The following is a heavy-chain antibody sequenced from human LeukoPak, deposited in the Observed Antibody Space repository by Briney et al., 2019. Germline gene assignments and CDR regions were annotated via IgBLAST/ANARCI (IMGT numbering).Heavy chain of an antibody. V-gene: IGHV3-66*01. CDR3: ARDDSSGYTPGYDAFDI. CDR1: GFAVSSNY. Sequence: GGSLRLSCAASGFAVSSNYMSWVRQAPGGGRGWVSVIYSSDSTYYADSVKGRFTISRDNSKNTLYLQMNSLRADDTDVYYGARDDSSGYTPGYDAFDIWGQGTMVTVSS. J-gene: IGHJ3*02. CDR2: IYSSDST. D-gene: IGHD3-22*01.